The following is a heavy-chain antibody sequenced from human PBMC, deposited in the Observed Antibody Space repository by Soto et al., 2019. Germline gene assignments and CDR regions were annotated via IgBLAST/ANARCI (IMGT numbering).Heavy chain of an antibody. Sequence: QLQLQESGPGLVKPSETLSLTCTVSGGSISSSSYYWGWIRQPPGKGLEWIGNIFYSGTTNYNPSLKSRVTISVDTSKNQFSLKLSSVTAADTAVYYCARPAWQGTVAADYWGQGTLVTVSS. V-gene: IGHV4-39*01. CDR3: ARPAWQGTVAADY. D-gene: IGHD6-19*01. CDR1: GGSISSSSYY. J-gene: IGHJ4*02. CDR2: IFYSGTT.